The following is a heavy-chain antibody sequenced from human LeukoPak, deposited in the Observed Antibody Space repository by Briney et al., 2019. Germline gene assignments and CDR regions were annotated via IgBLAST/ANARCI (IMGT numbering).Heavy chain of an antibody. D-gene: IGHD7-27*01. J-gene: IGHJ3*02. Sequence: GGSLRLSCAASGFPFSSYAMSWVRLTPGKGLEWVSAISGSGDSTYYADSVKGRFTISRDNSKNTLFLQMNSLRAEDTALYYCAREILTGYAFDIWGQGTMVTVSS. CDR1: GFPFSSYA. CDR2: ISGSGDST. CDR3: AREILTGYAFDI. V-gene: IGHV3-23*01.